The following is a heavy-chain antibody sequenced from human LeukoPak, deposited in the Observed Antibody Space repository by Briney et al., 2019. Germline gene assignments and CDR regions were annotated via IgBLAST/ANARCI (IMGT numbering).Heavy chain of an antibody. CDR1: GGTFSSYA. Sequence: SVKVSCXASGGTFSSYAISWVRQAPGQGLEWMGGIIPIFGTANYAQKFQGRVTITADESTSTAYMELSSLRSEDTAVYYCARDFGDGYNYRHDAFDIWGQGTMVTVSS. CDR3: ARDFGDGYNYRHDAFDI. D-gene: IGHD5-24*01. J-gene: IGHJ3*02. V-gene: IGHV1-69*13. CDR2: IIPIFGTA.